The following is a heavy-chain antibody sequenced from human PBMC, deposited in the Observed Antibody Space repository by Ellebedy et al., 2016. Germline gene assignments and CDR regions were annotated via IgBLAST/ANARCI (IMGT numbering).Heavy chain of an antibody. V-gene: IGHV1-69*13. CDR3: ARDHNYYGSGSASNWFDP. D-gene: IGHD3-10*01. Sequence: ASVKVSCKASGYTFTSYYMHWVRQAPGQGLEWMGGIIPIFGTANYAQKFQGRVTITADESTSTAYMELSSLRSEDTAVYYCARDHNYYGSGSASNWFDPWGQGTLVTVSS. CDR1: GYTFTSYY. CDR2: IIPIFGTA. J-gene: IGHJ5*02.